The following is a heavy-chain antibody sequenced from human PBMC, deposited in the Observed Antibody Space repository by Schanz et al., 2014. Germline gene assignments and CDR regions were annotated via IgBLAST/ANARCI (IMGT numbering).Heavy chain of an antibody. CDR3: AHPRVGYRSGFVF. D-gene: IGHD6-19*01. CDR1: GFAFSTSS. V-gene: IGHV3-21*01. CDR2: ISGDSDYI. J-gene: IGHJ4*02. Sequence: EVRLVESGGGLVKPGGSLRLSCEASGFAFSTSSMNWVRQAPGKGLEWVSSISGDSDYIYYADSVKGRFTISRDNAKRSLYLRMNRLRVDGTGVYYCAHPRVGYRSGFVFWGQGSRVTVSS.